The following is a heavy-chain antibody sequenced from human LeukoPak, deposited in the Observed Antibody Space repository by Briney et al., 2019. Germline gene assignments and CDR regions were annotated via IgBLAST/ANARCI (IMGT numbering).Heavy chain of an antibody. CDR2: IFYSGRT. Sequence: PSETLSLTCIVSGGSMSSYYWSWIRQPPGKGLEWIGYIFYSGRTSYNPSLKSRLTISVDTSKNHFSLPLSSVTAADTAVYFCARVGSGGAWFDFWGQGTPVTASS. V-gene: IGHV4-59*01. CDR1: GGSMSSYY. D-gene: IGHD6-19*01. J-gene: IGHJ4*02. CDR3: ARVGSGGAWFDF.